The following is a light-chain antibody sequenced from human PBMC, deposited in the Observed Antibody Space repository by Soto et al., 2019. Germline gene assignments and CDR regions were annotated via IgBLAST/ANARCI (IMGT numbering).Light chain of an antibody. Sequence: IQLTQSPSSLSASVGDRVTITCRASQDISSYLGWYQQKPGKAPKLLIYAASTLQSGVPSGFSGSGSGTDFTLTISCLQSEDFATYYCQQYYSYPLTFGGGTKVDIK. CDR1: QDISSY. V-gene: IGKV1-9*01. J-gene: IGKJ4*01. CDR3: QQYYSYPLT. CDR2: AAS.